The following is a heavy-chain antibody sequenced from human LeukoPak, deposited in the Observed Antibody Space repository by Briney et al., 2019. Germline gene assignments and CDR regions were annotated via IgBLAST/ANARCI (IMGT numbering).Heavy chain of an antibody. CDR3: ARETYYYDSSGYYPGTSRAFDI. D-gene: IGHD3-22*01. CDR2: INHSGST. V-gene: IGHV4-34*01. CDR1: GGSFSGFL. Sequence: SETLSLTCTVSGGSFSGFLWSWIRQPPGKGLEWIGEINHSGSTNYNPSLKSRVTISVDTSKNQFSLKLSSVTAADTAVYYCARETYYYDSSGYYPGTSRAFDIWGQGTMVTVSS. J-gene: IGHJ3*02.